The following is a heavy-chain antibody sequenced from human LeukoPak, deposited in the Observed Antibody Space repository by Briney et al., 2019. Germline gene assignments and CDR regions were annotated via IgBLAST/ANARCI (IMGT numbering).Heavy chain of an antibody. D-gene: IGHD3-22*01. V-gene: IGHV1-18*01. CDR3: ASVLDNYDSSGPGDY. CDR2: VSAYNGNT. J-gene: IGHJ4*02. Sequence: GASVKVSCKASGYTFTSYGISWVRQAPGERLEWIGWVSAYNGNTNYAQKLQGRVTMTTDTSTSTAYMELRSLRSEDTAVYYCASVLDNYDSSGPGDYWGQGTLVTVSS. CDR1: GYTFTSYG.